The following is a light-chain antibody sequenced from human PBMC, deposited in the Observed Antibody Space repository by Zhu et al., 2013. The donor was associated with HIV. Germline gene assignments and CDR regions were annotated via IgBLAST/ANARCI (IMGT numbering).Light chain of an antibody. J-gene: IGKJ5*01. CDR2: DAS. CDR3: QQYDNLPIT. V-gene: IGKV1-33*01. Sequence: DIQMTQSPSTLSASVGDRVTITCQASKAIWNYLNWYQQRPGKAPKLLIYDASNLETGVPSRFSGSGSGTDFTFTISSLQPEDIATYYCQQYDNLPITFGQGTRLEIK. CDR1: KAIWNY.